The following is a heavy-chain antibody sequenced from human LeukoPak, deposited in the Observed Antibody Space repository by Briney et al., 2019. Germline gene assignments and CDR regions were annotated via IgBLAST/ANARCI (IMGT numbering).Heavy chain of an antibody. CDR1: EFRFGRDW. Sequence: GGSLRLSCVASEFRFGRDWISWVRQAPGKGLEWVACIKQDGSEEYYVGSVRGRFTVSVDNGRNSLYLQMNSLRAEDTARYYCATLDSTKSVFWGRGTAVTVSS. CDR2: IKQDGSEE. D-gene: IGHD2-2*01. V-gene: IGHV3-7*01. CDR3: ATLDSTKSVF. J-gene: IGHJ1*01.